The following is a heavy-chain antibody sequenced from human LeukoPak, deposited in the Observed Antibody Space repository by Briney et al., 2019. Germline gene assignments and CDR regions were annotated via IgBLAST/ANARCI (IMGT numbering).Heavy chain of an antibody. D-gene: IGHD3-22*01. J-gene: IGHJ4*02. Sequence: SQTLSLTCTVSGGSISSGSYYWSWIRQPAGKGLEWIGRIYTSGSTNYNPSLKSRVTISVDTSKNQFSLKLSSVTAADTAVYYCAGHYYDSSGYPQTFDYWGQGTLVTVSS. V-gene: IGHV4-61*02. CDR2: IYTSGST. CDR3: AGHYYDSSGYPQTFDY. CDR1: GGSISSGSYY.